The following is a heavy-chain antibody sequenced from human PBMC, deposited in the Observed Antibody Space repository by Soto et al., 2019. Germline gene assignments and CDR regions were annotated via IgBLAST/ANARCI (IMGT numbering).Heavy chain of an antibody. V-gene: IGHV4-30-4*01. J-gene: IGHJ4*02. CDR3: ARSITMIVVDPLRFDS. CDR1: GGSISSGDYY. Sequence: SETLSLTCPVSGGSISSGDYYWNWIRQPPGKGLEWIGYIYYRGSTYYNPSLKSRVAISIDTSKNQFSLKLRSVTAADTAVYYCARSITMIVVDPLRFDSWGQGTLVTVS. D-gene: IGHD3-22*01. CDR2: IYYRGST.